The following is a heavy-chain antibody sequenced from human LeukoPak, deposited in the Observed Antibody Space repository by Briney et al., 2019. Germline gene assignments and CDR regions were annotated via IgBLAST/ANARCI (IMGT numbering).Heavy chain of an antibody. CDR1: GGSISSYY. V-gene: IGHV4-4*07. D-gene: IGHD1-26*01. J-gene: IGHJ4*02. CDR3: AREDSGSYREFDY. Sequence: PSETLSLTCTVSGGSISSYYWGWSRQPAGEGLEWIGRIYTSVSTNYNASLKSRVSMSVDTSKNQFSLRLSSVTAADTAVFYCAREDSGSYREFDYWGQGTLVTVSS. CDR2: IYTSVST.